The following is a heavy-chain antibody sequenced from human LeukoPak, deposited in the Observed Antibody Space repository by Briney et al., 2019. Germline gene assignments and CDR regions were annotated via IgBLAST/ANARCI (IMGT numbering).Heavy chain of an antibody. CDR1: GFTFSSYS. V-gene: IGHV3-21*01. CDR3: ARDPAPQGWFDS. J-gene: IGHJ5*01. Sequence: GGSLRLSCAASGFTFSSYSMDWVRQAPGKGLEWVSSISSSSSYIYYADSVKGRFTISRDNAKKTLYLQMNSLRAEDTAVYYCARDPAPQGWFDSWGQGTLVTVSS. CDR2: ISSSSSYI.